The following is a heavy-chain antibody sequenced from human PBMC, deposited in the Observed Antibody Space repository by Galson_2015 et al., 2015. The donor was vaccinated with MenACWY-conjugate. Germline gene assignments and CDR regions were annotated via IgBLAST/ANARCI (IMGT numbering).Heavy chain of an antibody. CDR3: AKRGVYGSGTFYTNNWFDP. CDR2: ISGGGDRT. CDR1: GFTFSSYA. D-gene: IGHD3-10*01. V-gene: IGHV3-23*01. J-gene: IGHJ5*02. Sequence: SLRLSCAASGFTFSSYAMNWVRQAPGKGLEWVSTISGGGDRTNYADSVKGRFTISRDNSKNTLYLQMNSLRAEDTAVYFCAKRGVYGSGTFYTNNWFDPWGQGTLSPSPQ.